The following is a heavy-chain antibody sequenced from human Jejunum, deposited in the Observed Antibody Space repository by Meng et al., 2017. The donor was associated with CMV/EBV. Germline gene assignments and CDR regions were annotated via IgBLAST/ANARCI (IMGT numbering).Heavy chain of an antibody. CDR3: ARVSSGWDYFDY. D-gene: IGHD6-19*01. CDR1: GGSVSSGGYS. J-gene: IGHJ4*02. CDR2: IYYSGST. Sequence: QGPLQESGPGLLNPSQPLSLTGTVSGGSVSSGGYSWTWIRQHPGKGLEWFRHIYYSGSTFYNPSLKRRVIISIDTSKNQFSLNLRSVTAADTAVYYCARVSSGWDYFDYWGQGTLVTVSS. V-gene: IGHV4-31*03.